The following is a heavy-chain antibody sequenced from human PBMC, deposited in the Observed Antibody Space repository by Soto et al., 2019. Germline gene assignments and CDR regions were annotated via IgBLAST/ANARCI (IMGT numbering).Heavy chain of an antibody. Sequence: QVQLVQSGAEVKKPGSSVKVSCKASGGTFSSYAISWVRQAPGQGLEWMGGIIPIFGTANYAQKFQGRVTITADESTSTGYMELSSLRSEDTAVYYCARAYSNYEEERAGFRYWGQGTLVTVSS. J-gene: IGHJ4*02. CDR3: ARAYSNYEEERAGFRY. V-gene: IGHV1-69*01. CDR2: IIPIFGTA. CDR1: GGTFSSYA. D-gene: IGHD4-4*01.